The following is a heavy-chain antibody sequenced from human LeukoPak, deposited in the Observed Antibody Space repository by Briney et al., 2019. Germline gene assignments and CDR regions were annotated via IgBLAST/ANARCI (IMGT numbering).Heavy chain of an antibody. J-gene: IGHJ4*02. CDR1: GYNFPNYG. CDR3: ARHNNWAFDY. V-gene: IGHV5-51*01. CDR2: IHPNDGSS. D-gene: IGHD2/OR15-2a*01. Sequence: PGESLKISCKASGYNFPNYGIGWVRQMSGKGLEWMAIIHPNDGSSIYSPSFEGQVTISADKSINTAYLEWSTLKASDTAIYYCARHNNWAFDYWDRGTLLTVSS.